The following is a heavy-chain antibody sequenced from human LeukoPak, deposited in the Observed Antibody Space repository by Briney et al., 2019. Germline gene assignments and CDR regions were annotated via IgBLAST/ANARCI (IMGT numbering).Heavy chain of an antibody. Sequence: ASVKVSCKASGYTFTGYYMHWVRQAPGQGPEWMGWINPNSGGTNYAQKFQGRVTMTRDTSISTAYMELSRLRSDDTAVYYCARGGYYGSGTPRGKPVLFAFDIWGQGTMVTVSS. J-gene: IGHJ3*02. D-gene: IGHD3-10*01. V-gene: IGHV1-2*02. CDR2: INPNSGGT. CDR1: GYTFTGYY. CDR3: ARGGYYGSGTPRGKPVLFAFDI.